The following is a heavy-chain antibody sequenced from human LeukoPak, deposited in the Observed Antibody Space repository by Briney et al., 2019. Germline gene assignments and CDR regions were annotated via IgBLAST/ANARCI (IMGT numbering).Heavy chain of an antibody. CDR3: ARDGRYYYGMDV. Sequence: PGRSLRLSCAASGFTFSSYAMHWVRQAPGKGLEWVAFIRYDGSNKYYADSVKGRFTISRDNSKNTLYLQMNSLRAEDTAVYYCARDGRYYYGMDVWGQGTTVTVSS. CDR2: IRYDGSNK. CDR1: GFTFSSYA. J-gene: IGHJ6*02. D-gene: IGHD1-26*01. V-gene: IGHV3-30*14.